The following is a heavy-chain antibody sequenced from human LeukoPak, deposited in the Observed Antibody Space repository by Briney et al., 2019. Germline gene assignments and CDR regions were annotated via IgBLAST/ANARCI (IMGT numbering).Heavy chain of an antibody. J-gene: IGHJ4*02. Sequence: GGSLRLSCAASGFTFSSYSMNWVRQAPGKGLEWVSYISSSSSTIYYADSVKGRFTISRDNAKNSLYLQMNSLRAEDTAVYYCARSSNYYDSSGYYTDFDYWGQGTLVTVSS. D-gene: IGHD3-22*01. V-gene: IGHV3-48*04. CDR2: ISSSSSTI. CDR3: ARSSNYYDSSGYYTDFDY. CDR1: GFTFSSYS.